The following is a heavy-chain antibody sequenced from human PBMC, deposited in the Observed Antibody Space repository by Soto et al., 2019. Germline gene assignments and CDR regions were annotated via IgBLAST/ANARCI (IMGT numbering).Heavy chain of an antibody. CDR1: GYTFTSHG. CDR2: ISAYNGNT. Sequence: ASVKVSCKASGYTFTSHGISWVRQAPGQGLEWMGWISAYNGNTNYAQKLRGRVTMTTDTSTSTAYMELRSLRSDDTAVYYCASGDSSGYYRGPSDYWGQGTLVTVSS. D-gene: IGHD3-22*01. J-gene: IGHJ4*02. V-gene: IGHV1-18*01. CDR3: ASGDSSGYYRGPSDY.